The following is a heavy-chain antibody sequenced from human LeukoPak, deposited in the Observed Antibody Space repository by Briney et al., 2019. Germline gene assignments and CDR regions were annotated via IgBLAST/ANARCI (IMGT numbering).Heavy chain of an antibody. CDR3: ARGLLPSTSGNDREFDS. Sequence: SETLSLTCSVSGGSISSGSYYWSWIRQPAGKGLEWIGNIYYGGSTYYTPSLKSRVTISIDRSRNQFSLKLTSVTAADTAVYSCARGLLPSTSGNDREFDSWGQGTVVTVSS. D-gene: IGHD5-12*01. CDR2: IYYGGST. CDR1: GGSISSGSYY. V-gene: IGHV4-61*10. J-gene: IGHJ4*02.